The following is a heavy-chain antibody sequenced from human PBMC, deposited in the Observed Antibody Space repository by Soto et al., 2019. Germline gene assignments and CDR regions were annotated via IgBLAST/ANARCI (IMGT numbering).Heavy chain of an antibody. Sequence: HEHLVQSGAEVKRPGASLKVSCKASGYSFTGYYIHWLRQAPGQGLERMGWINPDSGATNYAQNLQGRVTLTSDTSISTASMDLSSLTSGDPAVYYCARGDYGTGGYPFPYFDYWGQGTLVIVSS. V-gene: IGHV1-2*02. CDR3: ARGDYGTGGYPFPYFDY. J-gene: IGHJ4*02. CDR2: INPDSGAT. CDR1: GYSFTGYY. D-gene: IGHD2-8*02.